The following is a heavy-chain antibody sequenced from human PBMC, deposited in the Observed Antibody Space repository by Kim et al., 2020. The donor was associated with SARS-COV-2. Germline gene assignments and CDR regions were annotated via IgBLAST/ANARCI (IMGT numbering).Heavy chain of an antibody. CDR3: ARHGSLVDY. J-gene: IGHJ4*02. D-gene: IGHD3-10*01. V-gene: IGHV4-39*01. Sequence: GSTYSNPSRKSRVTISVDTSKNQFSLKLSSVTAADTAVYYCARHGSLVDYWGQGTLVTVSS. CDR2: GST.